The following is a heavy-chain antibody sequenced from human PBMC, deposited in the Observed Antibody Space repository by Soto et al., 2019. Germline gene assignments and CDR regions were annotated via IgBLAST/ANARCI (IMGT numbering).Heavy chain of an antibody. CDR1: GYSFTSYW. V-gene: IGHV5-51*01. J-gene: IGHJ4*02. CDR2: IYPGDSDT. D-gene: IGHD3-10*01. Sequence: ASVKVSCKGSGYSFTSYWIGWVRQMPGKGLEWMGIIYPGDSDTRYSPSFQGQVTISADKALSTAYLQWSSLKASDTAMYYCARCIAVRGVIKVFDYWGQGTLVTVSS. CDR3: ARCIAVRGVIKVFDY.